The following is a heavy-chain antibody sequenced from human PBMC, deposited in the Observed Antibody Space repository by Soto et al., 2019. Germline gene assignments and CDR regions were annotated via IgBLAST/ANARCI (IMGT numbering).Heavy chain of an antibody. Sequence: SVKVSCKASGGTFSSYAISWVRQAPGQGLEWMGGIIPIFGTANYAQKFQGRVTITADESTSTAYMELSSLRSEDTAVYYCARDRVIMSAFDIWGQGTMVTVSS. V-gene: IGHV1-69*13. D-gene: IGHD2-21*01. CDR3: ARDRVIMSAFDI. J-gene: IGHJ3*02. CDR1: GGTFSSYA. CDR2: IIPIFGTA.